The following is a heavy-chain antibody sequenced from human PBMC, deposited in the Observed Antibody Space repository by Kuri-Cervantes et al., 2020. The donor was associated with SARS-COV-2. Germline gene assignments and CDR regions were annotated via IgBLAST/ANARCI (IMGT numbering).Heavy chain of an antibody. D-gene: IGHD2-2*02. CDR3: ARDFCGSTSCYTSYPGEAFDI. J-gene: IGHJ3*02. V-gene: IGHV3-7*01. CDR2: IKQDGSEK. Sequence: GGSLRLSCAASGFTFSSYWMSWVRQAPGKGLEWVANIKQDGSEKYYVDSVKGRFTISRDNAKNSLYLQMNSLRAEDTAVYYCARDFCGSTSCYTSYPGEAFDIWGQGTMVTVSS. CDR1: GFTFSSYW.